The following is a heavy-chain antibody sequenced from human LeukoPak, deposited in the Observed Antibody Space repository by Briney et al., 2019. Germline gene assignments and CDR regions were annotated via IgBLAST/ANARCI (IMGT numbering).Heavy chain of an antibody. CDR3: AKDYEPLVGVHRWGDWFDP. CDR1: GYTFTGYY. V-gene: IGHV1-2*02. Sequence: ASVKVSCKASGYTFTGYYMHWVRQAPGQGLEWIGWINPNSGGTNYAQKFQGRVTMTRDTSISTAYMELSRLRSDDTAVYYCAKDYEPLVGVHRWGDWFDPWGQGTLVTVSS. J-gene: IGHJ5*02. D-gene: IGHD1-26*01. CDR2: INPNSGGT.